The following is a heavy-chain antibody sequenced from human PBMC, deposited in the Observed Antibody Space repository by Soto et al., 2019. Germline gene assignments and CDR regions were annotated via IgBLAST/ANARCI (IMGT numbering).Heavy chain of an antibody. D-gene: IGHD3-22*01. J-gene: IGHJ4*02. Sequence: QVQLVQSGAEVKKPGSSVKVSCKASGGTFSSYTISWVRQAPGQGLEWMGRIIPILGIANYAQKFQGRVTITADKSTSTAYMELSSLRSEDTAVYYCARKLIYYYDSSGYYYDYFDYWGQGTLVTVSS. CDR2: IIPILGIA. V-gene: IGHV1-69*02. CDR3: ARKLIYYYDSSGYYYDYFDY. CDR1: GGTFSSYT.